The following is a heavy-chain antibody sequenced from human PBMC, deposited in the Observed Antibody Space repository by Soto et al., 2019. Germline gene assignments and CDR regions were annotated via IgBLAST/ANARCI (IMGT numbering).Heavy chain of an antibody. J-gene: IGHJ4*02. D-gene: IGHD2-2*01. Sequence: PSETLSLTCTVSGGSISSYYWSWIRQPPGKGLEWIEYIYYSGSTNYNPSLKSRVTISVDTSKNQFSLNLSSVTAAYTAVYYCARGYCSSTSCYDYWGQGTLVTVSS. CDR3: ARGYCSSTSCYDY. CDR2: IYYSGST. V-gene: IGHV4-59*01. CDR1: GGSISSYY.